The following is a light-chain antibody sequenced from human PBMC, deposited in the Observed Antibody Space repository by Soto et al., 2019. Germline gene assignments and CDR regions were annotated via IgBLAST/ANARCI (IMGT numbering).Light chain of an antibody. Sequence: EIVMTQSRATLSVSPGESATLSCRDSQSISIKLAWYQHKPGQTPRLLIYDTSTRATGVPTRFSGSRSGAEFTLTISSLQSEDFAVYYCQQYNNWPPLTFGGGTKVDIK. V-gene: IGKV3-15*01. J-gene: IGKJ4*01. CDR3: QQYNNWPPLT. CDR2: DTS. CDR1: QSISIK.